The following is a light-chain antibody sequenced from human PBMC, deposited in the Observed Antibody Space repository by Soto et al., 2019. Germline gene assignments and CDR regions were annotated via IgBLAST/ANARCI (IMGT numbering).Light chain of an antibody. J-gene: IGLJ3*02. CDR2: EVS. Sequence: QSALTQPPSASGSPGQSVTISCTGTSSDVGAYKYVSWYQQYPGKAPKLMIYEVSKRPSGVPDRFSGSKSGNTASLTVSGLQAEDEADYSCTSYVGSDIWVFGGWTKLTVL. CDR1: SSDVGAYKY. V-gene: IGLV2-8*01. CDR3: TSYVGSDIWV.